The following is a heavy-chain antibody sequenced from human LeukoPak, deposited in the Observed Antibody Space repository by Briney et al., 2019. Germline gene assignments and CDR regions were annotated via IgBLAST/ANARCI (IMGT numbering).Heavy chain of an antibody. CDR3: AKVYGSGPPVYYYYYGMDV. D-gene: IGHD3-10*01. V-gene: IGHV3-30*18. J-gene: IGHJ6*02. CDR2: VSHDGSNK. Sequence: PGRSLRLSCAASGFTFSSYGMHWVRQAPGKGLEWVAVVSHDGSNKYYADSVKGRFTISRDNSKNTLYLQMNSLRAEDTAVYYCAKVYGSGPPVYYYYYGMDVWGQGTTVTVSS. CDR1: GFTFSSYG.